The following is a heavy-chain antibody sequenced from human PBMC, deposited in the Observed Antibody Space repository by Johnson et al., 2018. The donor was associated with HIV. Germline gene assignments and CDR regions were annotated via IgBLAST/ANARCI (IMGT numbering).Heavy chain of an antibody. Sequence: VQLVESGGGLVQPGGSLRLSCAASGFTVSSNYMSWVRQAPGKGLEWVSRINNDGSSTSYADSVKGRFTISRDNAKNTLYLQMNSLRAEDTAVYYCARDGMAATKANIWGQGTMVTVSS. CDR2: INNDGSST. J-gene: IGHJ3*02. D-gene: IGHD1-14*01. CDR3: ARDGMAATKANI. V-gene: IGHV3-74*01. CDR1: GFTVSSNY.